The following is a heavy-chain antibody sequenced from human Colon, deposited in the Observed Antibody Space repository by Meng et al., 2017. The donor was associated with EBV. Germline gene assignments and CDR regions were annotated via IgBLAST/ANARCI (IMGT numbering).Heavy chain of an antibody. Sequence: PPRDPAPGLGRPFETLSPPSPGSGGPICGFYWGIWVRQSPGKGLEWIGEIYHSGSTNYNPSLKSRVTISVDKSKNQFSLKLTSVTAADTAVYYCARGGYYSFDYWGQRTLVTVSS. D-gene: IGHD5-18*01. CDR1: GGPICGFYW. CDR2: IYHSGST. CDR3: ARGGYYSFDY. J-gene: IGHJ4*02. V-gene: IGHV4-4*02.